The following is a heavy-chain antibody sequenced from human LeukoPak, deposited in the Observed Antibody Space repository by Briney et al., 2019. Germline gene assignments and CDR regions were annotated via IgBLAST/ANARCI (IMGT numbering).Heavy chain of an antibody. CDR1: GFTVSSNY. V-gene: IGHV3-66*01. Sequence: GGSLRLSCAASGFTVSSNYTSWVRQAPGKGLEWVSVIYSGGSTYYADSVKGRFTISRDNAKNSLYLQMNGLRAEDTAVYYCARVGGSGKFSDYYYYMDVWGKGTTVTVSS. D-gene: IGHD3-10*01. CDR2: IYSGGST. CDR3: ARVGGSGKFSDYYYYMDV. J-gene: IGHJ6*03.